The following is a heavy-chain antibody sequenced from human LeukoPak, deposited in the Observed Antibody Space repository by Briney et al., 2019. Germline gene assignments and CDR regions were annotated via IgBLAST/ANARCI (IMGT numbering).Heavy chain of an antibody. V-gene: IGHV1-69*13. CDR1: GGTFSSYA. Sequence: GASVKVSCKASGGTFSSYAISWVRQAPGQGLEWMGGIIPIFGTANYAQKFQGRVTIAADESTSTAYMELSSLRSEDTAVYYCARSGGGTAHGLELNGYYYYYYYMDVWGKGTTVTVSS. CDR3: ARSGGGTAHGLELNGYYYYYYYMDV. D-gene: IGHD2-15*01. CDR2: IIPIFGTA. J-gene: IGHJ6*03.